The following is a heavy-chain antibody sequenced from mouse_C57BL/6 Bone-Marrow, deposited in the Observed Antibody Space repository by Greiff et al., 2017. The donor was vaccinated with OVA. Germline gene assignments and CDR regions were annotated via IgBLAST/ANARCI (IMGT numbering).Heavy chain of an antibody. Sequence: EVKLQESGGDLVKPGGSLKLSCAASGFTFSSYGMSWVRQTPDKRLEWVATISSGGNCTYYPDSVKGRFSSSIDNAKNPLDLQMSSLKSEYAAMYYCARRDYGSPFAYWGQWTLVTVSA. V-gene: IGHV5-6*02. CDR2: ISSGGNCT. J-gene: IGHJ3*01. CDR3: ARRDYGSPFAY. CDR1: GFTFSSYG. D-gene: IGHD1-1*01.